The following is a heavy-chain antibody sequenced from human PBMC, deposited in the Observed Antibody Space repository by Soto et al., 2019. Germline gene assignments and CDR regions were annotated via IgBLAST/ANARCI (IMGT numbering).Heavy chain of an antibody. CDR2: IYPGDSDT. Sequence: PGESLKISCKGSGYGFSTHWVGWVRQMNGTGLEWLGIIYPGDSDTRYSPSVRCQVTISSDETNTTSYLQWSSLKASDTAMYLCARRGFLPEGYSPNYFDYWGQGTLVTVSS. D-gene: IGHD3-22*01. J-gene: IGHJ4*02. CDR1: GYGFSTHW. CDR3: ARRGFLPEGYSPNYFDY. V-gene: IGHV5-51*01.